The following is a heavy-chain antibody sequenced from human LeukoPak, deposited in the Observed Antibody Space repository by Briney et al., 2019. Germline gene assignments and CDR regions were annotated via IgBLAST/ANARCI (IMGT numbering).Heavy chain of an antibody. V-gene: IGHV7-4-1*02. CDR1: GYTFTSYA. Sequence: ASVKVSCKASGYTFTSYAMNWVRQAPGQGLEWMGWINTNTGNPTYAQGFTGRFVFSLDTSVSTAYLQISSLKAEDTAVYYCARDGAGLRYFDWLPGWFDPWGQGTLVTASS. J-gene: IGHJ5*02. CDR2: INTNTGNP. D-gene: IGHD3-9*01. CDR3: ARDGAGLRYFDWLPGWFDP.